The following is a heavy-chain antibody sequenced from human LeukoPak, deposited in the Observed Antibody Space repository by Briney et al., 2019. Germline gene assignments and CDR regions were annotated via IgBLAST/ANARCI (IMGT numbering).Heavy chain of an antibody. CDR2: MNPNSGNT. CDR1: GYTFTSYD. V-gene: IGHV1-8*01. J-gene: IGHJ4*02. CDR3: ARGSYYGSGFLFDY. D-gene: IGHD3-10*01. Sequence: GASAKVSCKASGYTFTSYDINWVRQATGQGLEWMGWMNPNSGNTGYAQKFQGRVTMTRNTSISTAYMELSSLRSEDTAVYYCARGSYYGSGFLFDYWGQGTLVTVSS.